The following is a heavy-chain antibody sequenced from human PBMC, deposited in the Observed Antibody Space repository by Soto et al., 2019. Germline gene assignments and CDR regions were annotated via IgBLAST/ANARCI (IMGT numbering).Heavy chain of an antibody. CDR2: ISGSGGRI. D-gene: IGHD6-19*01. Sequence: EVQLLESGGGLVQPGGSLRLSCAASGFTFYRYDMFWVRQTPRRGLEWVSFISGSGGRIEYGDFVRGRFTASRDNADDTLSLQMNTLASDDTGVYYCVRRGSETGWYFDQWGQGTLVVVSS. CDR3: VRRGSETGWYFDQ. CDR1: GFTFYRYD. V-gene: IGHV3-23*02. J-gene: IGHJ4*02.